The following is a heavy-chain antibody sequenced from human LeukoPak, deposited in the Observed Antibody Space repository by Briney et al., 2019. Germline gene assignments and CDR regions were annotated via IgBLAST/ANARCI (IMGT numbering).Heavy chain of an antibody. Sequence: PGRSLRLSCAASGFTFTNYGMHWVRQAPGKGLEWVAVISYDGSNKYYADSVKGRFTISRGNSKNTLYLQMNSLRAGDTAVYYCAKDGANRGYFDYWGQGTLVTVSS. CDR3: AKDGANRGYFDY. CDR1: GFTFTNYG. V-gene: IGHV3-30*18. J-gene: IGHJ4*02. CDR2: ISYDGSNK. D-gene: IGHD3-16*01.